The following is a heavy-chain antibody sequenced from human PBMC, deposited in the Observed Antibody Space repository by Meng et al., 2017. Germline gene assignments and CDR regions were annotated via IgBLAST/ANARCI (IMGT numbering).Heavy chain of an antibody. CDR2: IDYGGST. CDR3: ARTRGDYYFDY. Sequence: QVPLQGSGPGLVRPSETLSLTCTVSGDSVTVGSHYWSWIRQPPGKGLEWIGYIDYGGSTSYNPSLRSRVTISVDTSNNQFSLKLSSVTAADTAVFYCARTRGDYYFDYWGQGTLVTVSS. CDR1: GDSVTVGSHY. D-gene: IGHD3-16*01. V-gene: IGHV4-61*01. J-gene: IGHJ4*02.